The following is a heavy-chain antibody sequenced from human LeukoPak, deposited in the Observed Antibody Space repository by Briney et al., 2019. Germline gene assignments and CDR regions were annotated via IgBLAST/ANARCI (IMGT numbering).Heavy chain of an antibody. V-gene: IGHV1-8*01. D-gene: IGHD3-22*01. CDR1: GYTFTSYD. J-gene: IGHJ4*02. Sequence: ASVKVSCKASGYTFTSYDINWVRQATGQGLGWMGWMNPNSGNTGYAQKFQGRVTMTRNTSISTAYMELSSLRSEDTAVYYCARGTYYYDSSGYSEPYYFDYWGQGTLVTVSS. CDR3: ARGTYYYDSSGYSEPYYFDY. CDR2: MNPNSGNT.